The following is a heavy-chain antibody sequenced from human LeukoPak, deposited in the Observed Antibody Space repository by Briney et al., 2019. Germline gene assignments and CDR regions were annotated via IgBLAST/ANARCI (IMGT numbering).Heavy chain of an antibody. CDR1: GYTFTSYG. J-gene: IGHJ4*02. V-gene: IGHV1-18*01. D-gene: IGHD6-25*01. CDR3: GRHDGGSGWPWLGINY. Sequence: ASVKVSCKASGYTFTSYGISWVRQAPGQGLEWMGWVSAYNGNTNYAQKFQGRVTMTTDTPTSTVYMELRSLRSDDTAVYYCGRHDGGSGWPWLGINYWGQGTLVTVSS. CDR2: VSAYNGNT.